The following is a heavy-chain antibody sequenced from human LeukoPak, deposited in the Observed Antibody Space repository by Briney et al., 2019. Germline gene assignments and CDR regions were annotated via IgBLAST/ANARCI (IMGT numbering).Heavy chain of an antibody. J-gene: IGHJ4*02. CDR2: ISSNAYST. V-gene: IGHV3-23*01. CDR1: GFTFSSYW. Sequence: GGSLRLSCAASGFTFSSYWMHWVRQAPGKGLEWVAAISSNAYSTYYADSLKGPFTISRDNSKNTLYLQMNSLRSDDTAVYYCAKGGGSDFFDYWGQGTLVTVSS. D-gene: IGHD5-12*01. CDR3: AKGGGSDFFDY.